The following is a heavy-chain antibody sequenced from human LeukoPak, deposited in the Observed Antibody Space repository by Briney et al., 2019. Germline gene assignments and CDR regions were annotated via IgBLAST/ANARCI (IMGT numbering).Heavy chain of an antibody. CDR1: GDSFSGYY. J-gene: IGHJ4*02. Sequence: PSETLSLTCAVYGDSFSGYYWSWIRQPPGKGLEWLGEINHSGSTNYNPSLKSRVTISVDTSKNQFSLNLSSVTAADTAVYYCARDRRVMYYYDTSGPTYFDYWGQGTLVTVSS. CDR2: INHSGST. V-gene: IGHV4-34*01. D-gene: IGHD3-22*01. CDR3: ARDRRVMYYYDTSGPTYFDY.